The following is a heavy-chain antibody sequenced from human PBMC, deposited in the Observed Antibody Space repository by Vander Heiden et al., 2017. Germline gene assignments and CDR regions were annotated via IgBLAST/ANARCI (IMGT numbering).Heavy chain of an antibody. Sequence: EVQLVESGGGLVKPVGSLRLSCAASGFTFGSYSMNWVRQAPGKGLEWVSSISSSSSYIYYADSVKGRFTISRDNAKNSLYLQMNSLRAEDTAVYYCARDKGRGSPHWFDPWGQGTLVTVSS. CDR1: GFTFGSYS. CDR2: ISSSSSYI. CDR3: ARDKGRGSPHWFDP. J-gene: IGHJ5*02. V-gene: IGHV3-21*01.